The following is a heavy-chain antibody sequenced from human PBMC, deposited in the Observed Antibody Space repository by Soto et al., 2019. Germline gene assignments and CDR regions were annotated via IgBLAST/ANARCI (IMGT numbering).Heavy chain of an antibody. CDR1: GFTFSNYA. CDR2: IKSKPDGGTT. D-gene: IGHD1-26*01. J-gene: IGHJ4*02. V-gene: IGHV3-15*01. CDR3: ATGPRPVSGRVGGTPPNLKY. Sequence: EVQLLDSGGGLVQPGGSLRLSCAASGFTFSNYAMTWVRQGPGQGLEWVGRIKSKPDGGTTAYAAPVTGRFTISRDDSKNTLYLQINSLKVEDTAVYYGATGPRPVSGRVGGTPPNLKYSGQGTLVTFSS.